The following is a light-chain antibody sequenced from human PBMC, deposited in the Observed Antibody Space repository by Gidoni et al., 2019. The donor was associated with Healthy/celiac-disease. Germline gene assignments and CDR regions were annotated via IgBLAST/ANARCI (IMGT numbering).Light chain of an antibody. CDR1: QSISSW. J-gene: IGKJ1*01. V-gene: IGKV1-5*03. CDR3: QQYNSYSWT. CDR2: KAS. Sequence: DIQMTQSPSTLSASVGDRVTITCRASQSISSWLGWYQQKPGKAPKRLIYKASSLESGVPSRFSGSGSGTEFTLTISSLQPDDFATYYCQQYNSYSWTFGQGTKVEIK.